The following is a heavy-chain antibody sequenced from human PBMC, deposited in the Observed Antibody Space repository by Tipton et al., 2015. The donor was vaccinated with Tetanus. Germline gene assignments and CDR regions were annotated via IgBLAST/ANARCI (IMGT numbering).Heavy chain of an antibody. CDR3: TRDDGNWKQGVFDY. CDR2: ISSRGDGT. D-gene: IGHD1-1*01. V-gene: IGHV3-23*01. Sequence: GSLRLSCEASGFSLSRYGMTWFRQPPGRGLDWVSAISSRGDGTNYAASVKGRFTISRDNSKNTVYLQMNSLRVEDTAVYYCTRDDGNWKQGVFDYWGQGTLVTVSS. CDR1: GFSLSRYG. J-gene: IGHJ4*02.